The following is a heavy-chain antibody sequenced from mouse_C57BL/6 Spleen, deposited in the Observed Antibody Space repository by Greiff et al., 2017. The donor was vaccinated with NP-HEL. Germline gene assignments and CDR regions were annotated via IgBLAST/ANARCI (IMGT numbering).Heavy chain of an antibody. CDR2: IDPSDSYT. CDR1: GYTFTSYW. CDR3: ARWGD. Sequence: QVQLQQSGAELVRPGTSVKLSCKASGYTFTSYWMHWVKQRPGQGLEWIGVIDPSDSYTNYNQKFKGKATLTVDTSASTAYMQLSSLTSEDAAVFYCARWGDWSQSATLTVSS. V-gene: IGHV1-59*01. J-gene: IGHJ2*01.